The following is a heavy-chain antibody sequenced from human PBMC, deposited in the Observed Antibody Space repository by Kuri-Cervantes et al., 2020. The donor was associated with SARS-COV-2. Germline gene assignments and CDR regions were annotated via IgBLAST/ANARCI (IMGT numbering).Heavy chain of an antibody. D-gene: IGHD1-26*01. CDR1: GYTFTSYA. J-gene: IGHJ3*02. Sequence: ASVKVSCKASGYTFTSYAVNWVRQAPGQGLEWMGWINTNTGNPTYAQGFTGRFVFSLDTSVSTAYLQISSLKAEDTAVYYCAGDGGSYYGEDAFDIWGHGTMVTVSS. CDR2: INTNTGNP. CDR3: AGDGGSYYGEDAFDI. V-gene: IGHV7-4-1*02.